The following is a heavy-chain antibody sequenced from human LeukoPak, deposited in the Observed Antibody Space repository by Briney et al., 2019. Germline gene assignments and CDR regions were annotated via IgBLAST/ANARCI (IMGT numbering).Heavy chain of an antibody. CDR3: AFGAAAATHTFDY. Sequence: HPGGSLRLSCAASGFTFSSYWMSWVRQAPGKGLEWVANIKQDGSEKYYVDSVKGRFTISRDNAKNSLYLQMNTLRAEDTAVYYCAFGAAAATHTFDYWGQGTLVTVSS. CDR1: GFTFSSYW. V-gene: IGHV3-7*01. CDR2: IKQDGSEK. D-gene: IGHD6-13*01. J-gene: IGHJ4*02.